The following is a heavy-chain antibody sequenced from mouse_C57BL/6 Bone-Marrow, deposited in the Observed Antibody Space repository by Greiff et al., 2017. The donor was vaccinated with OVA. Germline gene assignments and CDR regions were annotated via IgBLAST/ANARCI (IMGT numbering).Heavy chain of an antibody. D-gene: IGHD4-1*02. CDR3: ARSTTGTIDY. CDR1: GFTFTDYY. V-gene: IGHV7-3*01. Sequence: EVKLVESGGGLVQPGGSLSLSCAASGFTFTDYYMSWVRQPPGKALEWLGFIRNKANGYTTEYSASVKGRFTISRDNSQSILYLQMNALRAEDSATYYCARSTTGTIDYWGQGTTLTVSS. J-gene: IGHJ2*01. CDR2: IRNKANGYTT.